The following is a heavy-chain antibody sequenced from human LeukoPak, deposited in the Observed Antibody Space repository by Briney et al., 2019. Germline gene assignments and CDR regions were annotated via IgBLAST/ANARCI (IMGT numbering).Heavy chain of an antibody. D-gene: IGHD3-9*01. Sequence: GGSLRLSCAASGFTFSSYAMHWVRQAPGKGLGWVAVISYDGSNKYYADSVKGRFTISRDNSKNTLYLQMNSLRAEDTAVYYCARDGPYDILTGYYPDYWGQGTLVTVSS. V-gene: IGHV3-30*01. CDR3: ARDGPYDILTGYYPDY. CDR1: GFTFSSYA. CDR2: ISYDGSNK. J-gene: IGHJ4*02.